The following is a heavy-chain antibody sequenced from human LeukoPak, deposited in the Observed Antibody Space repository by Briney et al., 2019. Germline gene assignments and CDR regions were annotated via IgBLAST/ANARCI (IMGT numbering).Heavy chain of an antibody. Sequence: GSLRLSCTASGFTFGDYAMSWVRQAPGKGPEWVGFIRSKAYGGTTEYAASVKGRFTIPRDDSKSIAYLQMNSLKTEDTAVYYCTRYQDYGDYAFDYWGQGTLVTVSS. CDR1: GFTFGDYA. CDR2: IRSKAYGGTT. D-gene: IGHD4-17*01. V-gene: IGHV3-49*04. CDR3: TRYQDYGDYAFDY. J-gene: IGHJ4*02.